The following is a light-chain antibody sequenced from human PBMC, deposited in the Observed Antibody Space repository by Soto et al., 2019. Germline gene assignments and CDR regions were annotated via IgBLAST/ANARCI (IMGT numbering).Light chain of an antibody. V-gene: IGLV1-40*01. CDR2: GNS. CDR1: SSNIGAGYD. Sequence: QSVLTQPPSVSGAPGQRVTISCTGSSSNIGAGYDVHWYQQLPGTAPKLLIYGNSNRPSGVPDRFSGSKSGTSASLAITGLQVEDEADNYCQSYDSSLGGWVFGGGTKLTVL. CDR3: QSYDSSLGGWV. J-gene: IGLJ3*02.